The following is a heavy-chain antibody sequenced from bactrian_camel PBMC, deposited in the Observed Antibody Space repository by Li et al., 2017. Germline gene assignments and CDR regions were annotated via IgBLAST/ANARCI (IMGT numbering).Heavy chain of an antibody. CDR2: IDSGGYTT. CDR1: GFAFRTYW. J-gene: IGHJ6*01. D-gene: IGHD2*01. V-gene: IGHV3S1*01. Sequence: VQLVESGGGLLQIGGSLTLSCAASGFAFRTYWMYWVRQAPGDGLEWVATIDSGGYTTYYTDALEGRFTVSRDNAKNTLYLQMNSLKPEDTGLYFCAAGDTWYCLSDFRARNFAYWGQGTQVTVS. CDR3: AAGDTWYCLSDFRARNFAY.